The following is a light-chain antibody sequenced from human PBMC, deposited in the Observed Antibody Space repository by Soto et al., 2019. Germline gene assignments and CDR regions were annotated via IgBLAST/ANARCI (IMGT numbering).Light chain of an antibody. CDR3: QQSYRFPKT. CDR1: QTVTSY. CDR2: AAS. Sequence: DVQMTQSPSSLSASVGDSLTLTCRASQTVTSYLNWYQQKPGKAPKLLIYAASTLQSGVPSRFSGSGSGTEFTLTINSLQPEDFETYYCQQSYRFPKTFGRGTKVEVK. J-gene: IGKJ1*01. V-gene: IGKV1-39*01.